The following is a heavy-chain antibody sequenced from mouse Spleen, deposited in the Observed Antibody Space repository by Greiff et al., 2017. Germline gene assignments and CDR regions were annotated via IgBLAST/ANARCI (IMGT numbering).Heavy chain of an antibody. J-gene: IGHJ2*01. CDR3: AIYLY. V-gene: IGHV1-69*01. CDR1: GYTFTSYW. CDR2: IDPSDSYT. Sequence: QVQLQQPGAELLMPGASVKLSCKASGYTFTSYWMHWVKQRPGQGLEWIGEIDPSDSYTNYNQKFKGKATLTVDKSSSTAYMQLSSLTSEDSAVYYCAIYLYWGQGTTLTVSS. D-gene: IGHD5-5*01.